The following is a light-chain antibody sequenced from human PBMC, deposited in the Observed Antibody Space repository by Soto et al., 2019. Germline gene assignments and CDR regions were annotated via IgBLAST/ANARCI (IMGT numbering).Light chain of an antibody. CDR1: QSVSSN. Sequence: EIVMTQSPVTLSVSPGGRATLSCRASQSVSSNLAWYQQKPGQAPRLLIYGASTRATGIPARFSGSGSGTEFTLTISSLQSEDFAVYYCQQYNNWPPWTFGQGTKVEIK. V-gene: IGKV3-15*01. CDR3: QQYNNWPPWT. J-gene: IGKJ1*01. CDR2: GAS.